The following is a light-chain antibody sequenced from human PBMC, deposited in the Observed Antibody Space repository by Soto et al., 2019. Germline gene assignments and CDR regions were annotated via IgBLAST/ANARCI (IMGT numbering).Light chain of an antibody. J-gene: IGKJ2*01. CDR2: GAS. Sequence: EIVLTQSPGTLSLSPGERATLSCRASQSVSSSYLAWYQQKPGQAPRLLIYGASSSATGIPDRFSGSGSGTAFTLTISSLEPEDFAVYYCQQYGSSSFTFGQGTKLQIK. CDR3: QQYGSSSFT. V-gene: IGKV3-20*01. CDR1: QSVSSSY.